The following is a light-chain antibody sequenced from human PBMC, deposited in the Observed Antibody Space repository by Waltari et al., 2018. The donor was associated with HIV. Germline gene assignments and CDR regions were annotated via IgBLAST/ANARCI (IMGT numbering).Light chain of an antibody. CDR1: QSASSSY. CDR3: QQYGSSPPYT. CDR2: GGS. Sequence: EIELTQSPDPLSLSAGERATLACRAQQSASSSYLAWYQQKPGQAPRLLIYGGSSRATCIPDRFSGSGSGTDFTLTISRLEPEDCAVYYCQQYGSSPPYTFGQGTKLEIK. J-gene: IGKJ2*01. V-gene: IGKV3-20*01.